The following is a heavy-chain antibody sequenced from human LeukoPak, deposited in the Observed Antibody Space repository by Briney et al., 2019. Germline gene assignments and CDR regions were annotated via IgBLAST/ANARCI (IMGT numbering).Heavy chain of an antibody. V-gene: IGHV3-11*01. Sequence: NPGGSLRLSCAASGFTFSDYYMSWIRQAPGKGLEWVSYISSSGSTIYYADSVKGRFTISRDNSKNTLYLQMNSLRAEDTAVYYCASYYGSGSYLHWGQGTLVTVSS. CDR1: GFTFSDYY. J-gene: IGHJ4*02. CDR3: ASYYGSGSYLH. D-gene: IGHD3-10*01. CDR2: ISSSGSTI.